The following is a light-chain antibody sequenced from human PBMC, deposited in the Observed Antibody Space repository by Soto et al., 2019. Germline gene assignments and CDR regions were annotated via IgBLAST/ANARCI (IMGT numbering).Light chain of an antibody. Sequence: QSVLTQPASVSGSPGPSITISCTGTSSDFGSYNLVSWYQQHPGKAPKLMIYEGSKRPSGVSNRFSGSKSGNTASLTISGLQAEDEADYYCCSYAGSSTFYVFGTGTKVTVL. V-gene: IGLV2-23*01. J-gene: IGLJ1*01. CDR1: SSDFGSYNL. CDR2: EGS. CDR3: CSYAGSSTFYV.